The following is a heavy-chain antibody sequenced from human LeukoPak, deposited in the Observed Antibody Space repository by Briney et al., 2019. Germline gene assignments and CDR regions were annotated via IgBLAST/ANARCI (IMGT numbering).Heavy chain of an antibody. V-gene: IGHV1-2*02. Sequence: ASVKVSCKASGYTFTGYYMHWVRQAPGQGLEWVGWINPNSGGTNYAQKFQGRVTMTRDTSISTAYMELSRLRSDDTAVYYCARDGIAGAGTRNWFDPWGQGSLVTVSS. CDR2: INPNSGGT. D-gene: IGHD6-13*01. CDR3: ARDGIAGAGTRNWFDP. J-gene: IGHJ5*02. CDR1: GYTFTGYY.